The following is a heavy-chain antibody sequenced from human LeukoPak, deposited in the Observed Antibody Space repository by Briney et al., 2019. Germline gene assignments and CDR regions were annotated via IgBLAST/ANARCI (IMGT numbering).Heavy chain of an antibody. CDR3: ARLPIVGATTWAFDI. J-gene: IGHJ3*02. D-gene: IGHD1-26*01. CDR1: GGSISSGSYY. CDR2: IYTSGST. Sequence: SQTLSLTCTVSGGSISSGSYYWSWIRQPAGKGLEWIGRIYTSGSTDYNPSLKSRVTISVDTSKNQFSLKLSSVTAADTAVYYCARLPIVGATTWAFDIWGQGTMVTVSS. V-gene: IGHV4-61*02.